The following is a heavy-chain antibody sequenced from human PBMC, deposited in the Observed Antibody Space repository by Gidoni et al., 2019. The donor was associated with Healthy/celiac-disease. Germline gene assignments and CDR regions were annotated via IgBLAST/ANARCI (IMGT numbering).Heavy chain of an antibody. V-gene: IGHV3-30*18. J-gene: IGHJ6*02. CDR3: AKDLYYYGSGSRGPSYYYYGMDV. CDR2: ISYDGSNK. Sequence: QVQLVESGGGVVQPGRSLRLSCAASGFTFSSYGMHWVRQAPGKGLEWVAVISYDGSNKYYADSVKGRFTISRDNSKNTLYLQMNSLRAEDTAVYYCAKDLYYYGSGSRGPSYYYYGMDVWGQGTTVTVSS. D-gene: IGHD3-10*01. CDR1: GFTFSSYG.